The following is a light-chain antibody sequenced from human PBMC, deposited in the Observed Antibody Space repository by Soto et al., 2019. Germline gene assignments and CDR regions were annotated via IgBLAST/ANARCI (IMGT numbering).Light chain of an antibody. Sequence: DIQVTQSPSSLSASMGDRVTITCRASQSISGYLNWYQQKPGKAPKLLIFAASSLQSGVPSRFRGSGSGTDFTLTISSLQPEDFATYYSQQSYSTPLTFGGGTKVEIK. J-gene: IGKJ4*01. CDR2: AAS. CDR3: QQSYSTPLT. CDR1: QSISGY. V-gene: IGKV1-39*01.